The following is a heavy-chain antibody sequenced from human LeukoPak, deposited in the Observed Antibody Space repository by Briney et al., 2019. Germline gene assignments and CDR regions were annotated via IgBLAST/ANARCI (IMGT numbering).Heavy chain of an antibody. Sequence: SETLSFTCTVSGGSMSSYYWGWIRQPPGKGLEWIGSIYYSGSTYYNPSLKSRVTISVDTSKNQFSLKLSSVTAADTAVYYCARNMIVVVITHFDYWGQGTLVTVSS. CDR3: ARNMIVVVITHFDY. CDR1: GGSMSSYY. CDR2: IYYSGST. D-gene: IGHD3-22*01. J-gene: IGHJ4*02. V-gene: IGHV4-39*07.